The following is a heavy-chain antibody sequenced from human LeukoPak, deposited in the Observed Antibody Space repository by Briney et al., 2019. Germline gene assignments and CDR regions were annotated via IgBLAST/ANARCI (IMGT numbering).Heavy chain of an antibody. CDR1: GYTFTSYD. V-gene: IGHV1-18*01. D-gene: IGHD2-2*01. Sequence: GASVKVSCKASGYTFTSYDINWVRQATGQGLEWMGWISAYNGNTNYAQKLQGRVTMTTDTSTSTAYMELRSLRSDDTAVYYCARIGYCSSTSCYAPDYYYYYYMDVWGKGTTVTVSS. J-gene: IGHJ6*03. CDR3: ARIGYCSSTSCYAPDYYYYYYMDV. CDR2: ISAYNGNT.